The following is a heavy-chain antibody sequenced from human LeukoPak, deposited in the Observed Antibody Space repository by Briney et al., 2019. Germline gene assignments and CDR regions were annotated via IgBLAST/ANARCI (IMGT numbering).Heavy chain of an antibody. Sequence: GGSLRLSCVVSGLTFSSHSMNWVRQAPGKGLEWPSHIGSSGSTIYYADSVKGRFTISRDNSKNTLYLQMNSLRAEDTAVYYCAKDGDSIGYWGQGTLVTVSS. V-gene: IGHV3-48*01. CDR3: AKDGDSIGY. D-gene: IGHD6-25*01. CDR2: IGSSGSTI. J-gene: IGHJ4*02. CDR1: GLTFSSHS.